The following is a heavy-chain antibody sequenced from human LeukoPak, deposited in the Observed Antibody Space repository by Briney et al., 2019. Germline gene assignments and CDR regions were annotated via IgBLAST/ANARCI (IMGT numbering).Heavy chain of an antibody. CDR1: GYSFTSYW. Sequence: GESLKISCKGSGYSFTSYWIGWVRHMPGKGLEWMGIIYPGDSDTRYSPSFQGQVTISADKSISTAYLQWSSLKASDTAMYYCARLEGIAAAGTDRFDPWGQGTLVTVSS. V-gene: IGHV5-51*01. CDR2: IYPGDSDT. J-gene: IGHJ5*02. CDR3: ARLEGIAAAGTDRFDP. D-gene: IGHD6-13*01.